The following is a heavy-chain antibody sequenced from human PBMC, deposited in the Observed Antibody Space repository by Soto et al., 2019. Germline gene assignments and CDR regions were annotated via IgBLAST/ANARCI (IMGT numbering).Heavy chain of an antibody. V-gene: IGHV5-51*01. Sequence: GASLKISCKASGYRFTTYWIAWVRQIPGIGLEWMGMVYPSDSDTRYSPSFQGQVTISADKSINTAYLHWSSLKASDTAMYYCARAYVRAGAFDTWGQGTMVTVSS. J-gene: IGHJ3*02. D-gene: IGHD3-10*02. CDR2: VYPSDSDT. CDR1: GYRFTTYW. CDR3: ARAYVRAGAFDT.